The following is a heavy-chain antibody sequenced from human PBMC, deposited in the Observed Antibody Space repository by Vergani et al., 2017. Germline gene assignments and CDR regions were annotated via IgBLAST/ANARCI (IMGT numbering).Heavy chain of an antibody. V-gene: IGHV4-39*01. J-gene: IGHJ5*02. CDR2: IYYSGST. Sequence: QVQLQESGPGLVKPSETLSLTCTVSGGSISSSSYYWGWIRQPPGKGLEWIGSIYYSGSTYYNPSLKSRVTISVDTSKNQFSLKLSSVTAADTAVYYCARLEDSSGNPWGQGTLVTVSS. D-gene: IGHD6-19*01. CDR1: GGSISSSSYY. CDR3: ARLEDSSGNP.